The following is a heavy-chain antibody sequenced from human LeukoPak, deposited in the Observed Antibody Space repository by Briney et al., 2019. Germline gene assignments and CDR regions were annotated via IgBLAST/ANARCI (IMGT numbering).Heavy chain of an antibody. J-gene: IGHJ1*01. CDR3: AKDDSSGLITLGTFQH. CDR1: GFTFSTYG. Sequence: GGSLRLSCAASGFTFSTYGISWVRQAPGKGLEWVSSISSGSTYIYYADSVRGRFTISRDNANNSLYLQMNSLRAEDTAVYFCAKDDSSGLITLGTFQHWGQGTLVTVSS. D-gene: IGHD6-19*01. V-gene: IGHV3-21*01. CDR2: ISSGSTYI.